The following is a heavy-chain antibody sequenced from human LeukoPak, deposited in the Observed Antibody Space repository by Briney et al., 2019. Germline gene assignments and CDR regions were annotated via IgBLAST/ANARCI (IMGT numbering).Heavy chain of an antibody. D-gene: IGHD5-24*01. CDR1: GGSISSYY. CDR2: IYYSGST. V-gene: IGHV4-59*08. CDR3: ARQRDGYNYGRFDY. Sequence: SETLSLTCTVSGGSISSYYWSWIRQTPGKGLEWIGYIYYSGSTNYNPSLKSRVTISVDTSKNQFSLKLSSVTAADTAVYYCARQRDGYNYGRFDYWAREPWSPSPQ. J-gene: IGHJ4*02.